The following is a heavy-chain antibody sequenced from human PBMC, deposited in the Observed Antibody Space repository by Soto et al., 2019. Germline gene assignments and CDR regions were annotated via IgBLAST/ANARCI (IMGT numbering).Heavy chain of an antibody. V-gene: IGHV1-18*01. CDR3: ARGGTAIDD. Sequence: QVQLVQSGAEVKKPGASVKVSCKASGYTFTNFGISWVRQAPGQGLEWMGWISAYNGNTNYAQNFQGRVTMTTDTSTSTAYMELRSRRSDETAVWDWARGGTAIDDWGQGALVAVSS. CDR1: GYTFTNFG. J-gene: IGHJ4*02. D-gene: IGHD2-21*02. CDR2: ISAYNGNT.